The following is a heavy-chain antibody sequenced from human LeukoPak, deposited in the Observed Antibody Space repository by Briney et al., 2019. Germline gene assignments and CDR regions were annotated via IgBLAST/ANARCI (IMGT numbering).Heavy chain of an antibody. D-gene: IGHD3-10*01. Sequence: SQTLSLACTVSGGSISSGSYYWSWIRQPAGKGREWIGRIYTSGSTNYNPSLKSRVTISVDTSKNQFSLKLSSVTAADTAVYYCAREPGDYYYYYYMDVWGKGTTVTVSS. J-gene: IGHJ6*03. CDR1: GGSISSGSYY. CDR2: IYTSGST. V-gene: IGHV4-61*02. CDR3: AREPGDYYYYYYMDV.